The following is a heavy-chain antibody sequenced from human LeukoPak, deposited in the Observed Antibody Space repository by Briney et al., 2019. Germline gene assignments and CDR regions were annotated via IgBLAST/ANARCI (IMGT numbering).Heavy chain of an antibody. CDR3: ARAVGLRDAFDI. V-gene: IGHV4-39*01. CDR1: GGSISSSSYY. Sequence: PSETLSLTCTAPGGSISSSSYYWGWIRQPPGKGLEWIGSIYYSGSTYYNPSLKSRVTISVDTSKNQFSLKLSSVTAADTAVYYCARAVGLRDAFDIWGQGTMVTVSS. J-gene: IGHJ3*02. CDR2: IYYSGST. D-gene: IGHD2-15*01.